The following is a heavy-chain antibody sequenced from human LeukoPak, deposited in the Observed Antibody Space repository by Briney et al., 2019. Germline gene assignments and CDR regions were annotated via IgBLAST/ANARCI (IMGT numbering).Heavy chain of an antibody. D-gene: IGHD2-15*01. CDR1: GFTFSSYG. Sequence: GGSLRLSCAASGFTFSSYGLHWVRQAPGKGLEWVAVIWYDGSNKYYADSVKGRLTISRDNSKNTLYLQMNSLRAEDTAVYYCARDMCGGGSCYVYYYYGMDVWGKGTTVTVSS. CDR2: IWYDGSNK. J-gene: IGHJ6*04. CDR3: ARDMCGGGSCYVYYYYGMDV. V-gene: IGHV3-33*01.